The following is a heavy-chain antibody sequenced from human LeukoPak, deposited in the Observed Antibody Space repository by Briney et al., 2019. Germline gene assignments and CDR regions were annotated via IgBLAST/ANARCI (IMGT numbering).Heavy chain of an antibody. V-gene: IGHV4-59*01. D-gene: IGHD5-24*01. CDR2: IYYSGST. CDR1: GGSISSYY. CDR3: ARVKVSRERDLESYYYYMDV. J-gene: IGHJ6*03. Sequence: SETLSLTCTVSGGSISSYYWSWIRQPPGKGLEWIGYIYYSGSTNYNPSLKSRVTISVDTSKNQFSLKLSSVTAADTAVYYCARVKVSRERDLESYYYYMDVWGKGTTVTVSS.